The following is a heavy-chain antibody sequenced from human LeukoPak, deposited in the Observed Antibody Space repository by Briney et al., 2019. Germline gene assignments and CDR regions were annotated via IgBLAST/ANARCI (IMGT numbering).Heavy chain of an antibody. CDR1: GYTFSNYD. Sequence: EASVKVSCKTSGYTFSNYDINWVRQAPGQGLEWMGWMNPNNGNTGYAQKFQGRVTMTRDTSITTAYMDLSSLTSDDTAVYYCARGPFGESFIGDYWGQGTLVTVSS. CDR2: MNPNNGNT. D-gene: IGHD3-10*01. V-gene: IGHV1-8*01. CDR3: ARGPFGESFIGDY. J-gene: IGHJ4*02.